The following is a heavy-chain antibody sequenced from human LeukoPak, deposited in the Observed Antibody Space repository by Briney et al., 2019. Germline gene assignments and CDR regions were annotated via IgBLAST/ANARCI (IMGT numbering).Heavy chain of an antibody. Sequence: NPGGSLRLSCAASGFTFSSYAMSWVRQAPGKGLEWVGRIKSKTDGGTTDYAAPVKGRFTISRDDSKNTLYLQMNSLKTEDTAVYYCTTDYGPWKYYYDSSGSLDYWGQGTLVTVSS. J-gene: IGHJ4*02. CDR3: TTDYGPWKYYYDSSGSLDY. D-gene: IGHD3-22*01. CDR2: IKSKTDGGTT. CDR1: GFTFSSYA. V-gene: IGHV3-15*01.